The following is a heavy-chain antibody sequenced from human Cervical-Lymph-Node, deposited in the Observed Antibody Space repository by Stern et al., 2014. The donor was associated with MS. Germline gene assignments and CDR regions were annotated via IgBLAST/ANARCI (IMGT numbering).Heavy chain of an antibody. J-gene: IGHJ4*02. D-gene: IGHD3-3*01. Sequence: EVQLLVSGGGLVQPGGSLRLSCAASAFTFSNYAMCLVRQAPGKGLEWISSISGRGGSTYYADSVKGRFTISRDNSKNTLYLQMNSLRVEDTAVYYCAKDPGPYYDFWSGYPLFDYWGQGTLVTVSS. CDR3: AKDPGPYYDFWSGYPLFDY. CDR1: AFTFSNYA. CDR2: ISGRGGST. V-gene: IGHV3-23*01.